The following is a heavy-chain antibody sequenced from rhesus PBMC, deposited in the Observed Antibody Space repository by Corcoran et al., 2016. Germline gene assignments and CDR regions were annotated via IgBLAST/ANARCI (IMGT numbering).Heavy chain of an antibody. CDR2: IYGGRGRT. D-gene: IGHD1-1*01. Sequence: QVQLQESGPGVVKPSETLSLTCAVSGGSISRYWWGWIRQPPGEGLEWIGQIYGGRGRTSYKPSLKSRDAISSDTSKNQFSLKLSSVTAADTAVYHGAKALTEYSACDSWGQGVRVTVSS. V-gene: IGHV4-147*01. J-gene: IGHJ4*01. CDR3: AKALTEYSACDS. CDR1: GGSISRYW.